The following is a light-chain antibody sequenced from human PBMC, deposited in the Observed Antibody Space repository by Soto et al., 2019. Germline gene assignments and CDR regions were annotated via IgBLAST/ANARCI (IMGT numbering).Light chain of an antibody. J-gene: IGLJ2*01. CDR1: SGSIASNF. V-gene: IGLV6-57*01. CDR2: EDK. Sequence: NFMLTQPHAVSESPGKTVTISCTRSSGSIASNFVQWYQQRPGRSPTTVIYEDKQRPSEFPDRLFGSIDSSSNSASLTISGLKTEDEADYYCQSYDSTIQVFGGGTKLTVL. CDR3: QSYDSTIQV.